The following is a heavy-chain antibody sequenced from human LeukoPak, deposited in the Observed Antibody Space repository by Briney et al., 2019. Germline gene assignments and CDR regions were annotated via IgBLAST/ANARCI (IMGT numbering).Heavy chain of an antibody. CDR3: ARASDYDILTGYYHRYYYYMDV. D-gene: IGHD3-9*01. V-gene: IGHV7-4-1*02. Sequence: GASVKVSCKASGYTFTSYAMNWVRQAPGQGLEWMGWINTNTGNPTYAQGFTGRFVFSLDTSVSTAYLQISSLKAEDTAVYYCARASDYDILTGYYHRYYYYMDVWGKGTTVTVSS. CDR1: GYTFTSYA. CDR2: INTNTGNP. J-gene: IGHJ6*03.